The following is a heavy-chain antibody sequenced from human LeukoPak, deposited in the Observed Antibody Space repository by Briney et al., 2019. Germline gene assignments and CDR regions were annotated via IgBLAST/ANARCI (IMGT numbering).Heavy chain of an antibody. CDR1: GFTFSSYG. CDR2: ISGSGGST. V-gene: IGHV3-23*01. J-gene: IGHJ4*02. Sequence: GGSLRLSCAASGFTFSSYGMSWVRQAPGKGLEWVSAISGSGGSTYYADSVKGRFTISRDNSKNTPYLQMNSLRAEDTAVYYCAKGLIRWELLNFDYWGQGTLVTVSS. D-gene: IGHD1-26*01. CDR3: AKGLIRWELLNFDY.